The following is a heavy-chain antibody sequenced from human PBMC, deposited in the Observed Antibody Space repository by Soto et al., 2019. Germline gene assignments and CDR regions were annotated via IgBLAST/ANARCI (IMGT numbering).Heavy chain of an antibody. CDR1: GGSISSSSYY. Sequence: SETLSLTCTVSGGSISSSSYYWGWIRQPPGKGLEWIGSIYYSGSTYYNPSLKSRVTISVDTSKNQFSLKLSSVTAADTAVYYCARHLSYYDSSGYSDYFDYWGQGTLVTVSS. CDR2: IYYSGST. D-gene: IGHD3-22*01. V-gene: IGHV4-39*01. J-gene: IGHJ4*02. CDR3: ARHLSYYDSSGYSDYFDY.